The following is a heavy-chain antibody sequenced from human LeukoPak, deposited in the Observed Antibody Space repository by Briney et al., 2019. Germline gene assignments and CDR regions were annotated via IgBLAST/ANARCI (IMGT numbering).Heavy chain of an antibody. D-gene: IGHD2-8*01. J-gene: IGHJ3*02. CDR2: KNNDGSRT. V-gene: IGHV3-74*01. CDR3: ARYNGVCYRSCAFDI. CDR1: GLTFSSYW. Sequence: PGGSLRLSCAASGLTFSSYWMHWVRQAPGKGLVWVSRKNNDGSRTRYADSVKGRFTISRDNAKNTLYLQKNSLRAQDTPVYYCARYNGVCYRSCAFDIWGQGTMVTVSS.